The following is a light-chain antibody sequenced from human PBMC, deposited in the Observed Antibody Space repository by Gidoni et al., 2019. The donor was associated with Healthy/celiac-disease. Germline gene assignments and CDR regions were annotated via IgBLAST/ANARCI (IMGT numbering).Light chain of an antibody. Sequence: QSALTPPASVSGSPGQSITLSCPGTSSYVGGYNYVSWYQQHPGKAPKLMIYDVINRPSGVSNRLAGSKSGNTASLTIAGLQAEDEADYYCSSYTSSSTLGVFGGGTKLTVL. CDR2: DVI. V-gene: IGLV2-14*01. CDR3: SSYTSSSTLGV. J-gene: IGLJ3*02. CDR1: SSYVGGYNY.